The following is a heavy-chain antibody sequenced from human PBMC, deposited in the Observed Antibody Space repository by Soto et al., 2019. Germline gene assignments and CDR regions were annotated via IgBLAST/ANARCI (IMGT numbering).Heavy chain of an antibody. CDR3: ARDKITGLFDY. CDR1: GSSMTTYY. J-gene: IGHJ4*02. D-gene: IGHD2-8*02. V-gene: IGHV4-59*12. CDR2: MYHSGST. Sequence: SETLSLTCSVSGSSMTTYYWHWIRQPPGKGLEWIGYMYHSGSTYYNPSLKSRVTISVDTSKNQFSLKLTSVTAADTAVYYCARDKITGLFDYWGQGTLVTVSS.